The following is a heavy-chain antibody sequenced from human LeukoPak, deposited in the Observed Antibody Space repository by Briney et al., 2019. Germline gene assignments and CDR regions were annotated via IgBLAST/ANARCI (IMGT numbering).Heavy chain of an antibody. V-gene: IGHV4-4*02. CDR1: GGSISSSNW. D-gene: IGHD4-17*01. CDR2: IYHSGST. CDR3: ARGPAGESSTVTTPYYFDS. J-gene: IGHJ4*02. Sequence: PSETLSLTCAVSGGSISSSNWWSWVRQPPGKGLEWIGEIYHSGSTNYNPSLRSRVTISVDKSKNQFSLKLSSVTAADTAVYYCARGPAGESSTVTTPYYFDSWGQGTLVTVSS.